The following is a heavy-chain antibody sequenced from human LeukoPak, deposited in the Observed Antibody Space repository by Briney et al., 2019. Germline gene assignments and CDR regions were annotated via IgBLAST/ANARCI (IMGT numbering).Heavy chain of an antibody. V-gene: IGHV3-23*01. J-gene: IGHJ4*02. CDR3: AKVTSGWSYFDY. CDR1: GFTFSSYA. D-gene: IGHD2-2*01. Sequence: GGSLRLSCAASGFTFSSYAMSWVRQAPGKGLEWVSAISGSGGSTYYADSVKGRFTISRDNSKNTLYLQMNSLRAEDTAVYFCAKVTSGWSYFDYWGQGILVTVSS. CDR2: ISGSGGST.